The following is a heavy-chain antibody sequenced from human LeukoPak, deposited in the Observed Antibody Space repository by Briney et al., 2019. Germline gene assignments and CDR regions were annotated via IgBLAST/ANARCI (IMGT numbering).Heavy chain of an antibody. CDR3: AAERNYGSSQEGY. V-gene: IGHV1-69*05. CDR2: IIPVFGKA. D-gene: IGHD3-10*01. Sequence: VASVKVSCKASGGNFNTFAYSWVRQAPGQGLEWVGGIIPVFGKANYAQKFQERVTITRDMSTSTAYMELSSLRSEDTAVYYCAAERNYGSSQEGYWGQGTLVTVSS. CDR1: GGNFNTFA. J-gene: IGHJ4*02.